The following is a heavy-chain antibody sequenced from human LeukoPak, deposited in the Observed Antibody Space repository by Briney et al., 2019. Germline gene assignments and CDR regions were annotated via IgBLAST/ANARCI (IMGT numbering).Heavy chain of an antibody. V-gene: IGHV1-46*01. CDR3: ARDLKAAAGQYYYYGMDV. J-gene: IGHJ6*02. CDR2: INPSGGST. CDR1: GYTFTSYY. D-gene: IGHD6-13*01. Sequence: ASVKVSCKASGYTFTSYYMHWVRQAPGQGLEWMGIINPSGGSTSYAQKFQGRVTMTRDTSTSTVYMELSSLRSEDTAVYYCARDLKAAAGQYYYYGMDVWGQGTTVTVSS.